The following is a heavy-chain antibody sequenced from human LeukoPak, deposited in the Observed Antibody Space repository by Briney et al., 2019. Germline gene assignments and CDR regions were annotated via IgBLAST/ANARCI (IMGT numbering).Heavy chain of an antibody. CDR2: IYYSGST. Sequence: SETLSLTCTVSGGSISSAVYYWSWIRQLPGKGLEWIGYIYYSGSTYYNPSLKSRVTISVDTAENQFSLKLSSVTAADTAVYYCAWYTTVVTANAFDIWGQGTMVTVSS. J-gene: IGHJ3*02. D-gene: IGHD4-23*01. CDR1: GGSISSAVYY. V-gene: IGHV4-31*03. CDR3: AWYTTVVTANAFDI.